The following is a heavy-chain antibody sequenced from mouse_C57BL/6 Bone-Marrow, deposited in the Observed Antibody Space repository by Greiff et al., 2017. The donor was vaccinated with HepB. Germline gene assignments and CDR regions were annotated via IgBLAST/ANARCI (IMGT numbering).Heavy chain of an antibody. CDR2: IRLKSDNYAT. CDR3: AGITTVEYYFDY. D-gene: IGHD1-1*01. Sequence: EVKLEESGGGLVQPGGSMKLSCVASGFTFRNYWLNWVRQSPEKGLEWVAQIRLKSDNYATPYAESVKGRFTISRDDSKSSVYLQMNNLRAEDTGIYYCAGITTVEYYFDYWGQGTTLTVSS. V-gene: IGHV6-3*01. CDR1: GFTFRNYW. J-gene: IGHJ2*01.